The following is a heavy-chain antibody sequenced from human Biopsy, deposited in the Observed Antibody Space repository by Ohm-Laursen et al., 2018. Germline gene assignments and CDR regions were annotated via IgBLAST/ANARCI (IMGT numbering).Heavy chain of an antibody. CDR3: ARATNSTGWPYYYFYGIDV. CDR1: GGSISSYY. CDR2: IYYSGTT. Sequence: SETLSLTCTVSGGSISSYYWNWIRQPPGKGLEWIGYIYYSGTTDYSPSLKSRVTISVDTSKNQFSLRLNSVTAADTAVYYCARATNSTGWPYYYFYGIDVWGQGTTVTVSS. J-gene: IGHJ6*02. D-gene: IGHD2/OR15-2a*01. V-gene: IGHV4-59*01.